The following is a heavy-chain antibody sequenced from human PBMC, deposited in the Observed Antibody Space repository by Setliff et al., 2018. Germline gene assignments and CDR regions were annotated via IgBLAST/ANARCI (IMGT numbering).Heavy chain of an antibody. V-gene: IGHV3-13*01. D-gene: IGHD2-8*02. J-gene: IGHJ6*03. Sequence: GESLKISCAASGFSFSSYAMSWVRQAPGKGLEWVSAIGTAGDTYYPGSVKGQFTISRENAKNSLYLQMNSLRAEDTAVYYCARGEGRLVVYYYMDVWGKGTTVTVSS. CDR1: GFSFSSYA. CDR3: ARGEGRLVVYYYMDV. CDR2: IGTAGDT.